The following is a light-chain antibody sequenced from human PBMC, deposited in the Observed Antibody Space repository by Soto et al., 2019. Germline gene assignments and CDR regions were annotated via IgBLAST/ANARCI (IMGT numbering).Light chain of an antibody. CDR3: SSYTTTSTVV. CDR2: DVS. Sequence: QSALTQPASVSGSPGRSITISCTGTSSDIGVYNYVSWYQQHPGKAPKLMIYDVSNRPSGVSNRFSGSKSGNTASLTISGLQAEDEADYYCSSYTTTSTVVFGGGTKLTVL. CDR1: SSDIGVYNY. J-gene: IGLJ2*01. V-gene: IGLV2-14*01.